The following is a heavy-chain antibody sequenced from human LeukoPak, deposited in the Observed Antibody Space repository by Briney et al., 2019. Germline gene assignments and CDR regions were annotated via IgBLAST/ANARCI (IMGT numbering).Heavy chain of an antibody. D-gene: IGHD2-21*02. CDR1: GFTFINAW. CDR3: TTGNLKTVVTATYY. Sequence: GGSQRLSCAASGFTFINAWMAWVRQAPGKGLEWVGRIKAKAHGGTIEYAAPVKGRFTISRDDSKNTLYLQMNSLKIEDTAVYYCTTGNLKTVVTATYYWGQGTLVTVSS. V-gene: IGHV3-15*01. CDR2: IKAKAHGGTI. J-gene: IGHJ4*02.